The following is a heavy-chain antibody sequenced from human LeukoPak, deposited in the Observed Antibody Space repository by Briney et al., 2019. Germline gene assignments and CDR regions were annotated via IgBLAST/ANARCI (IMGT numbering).Heavy chain of an antibody. D-gene: IGHD2-15*01. CDR3: ARDERYCSGGDCYWGGWFDP. J-gene: IGHJ5*02. CDR1: GGSISSHY. Sequence: SETLSLTCTVSGGSISSHYWSWIRQPPGKGLEWIGYVFYSVSTNYNPSLKSRVTISVDTSKNQFSMKLSSVTAADTAVYYCARDERYCSGGDCYWGGWFDPWGQGTLVTVSS. CDR2: VFYSVST. V-gene: IGHV4-59*11.